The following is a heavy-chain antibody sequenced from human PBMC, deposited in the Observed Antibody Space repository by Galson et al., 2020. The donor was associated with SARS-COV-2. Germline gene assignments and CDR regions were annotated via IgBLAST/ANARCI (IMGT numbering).Heavy chain of an antibody. V-gene: IGHV3-11*06. D-gene: IGHD3-10*01. J-gene: IGHJ4*02. CDR2: ISSSSSYT. CDR1: GFTFSDYY. Sequence: LSLTCAASGFTFSDYYMSWIRQAPGKGLEWVSYISSSSSYTNYADSVKGRFTISRDNAKNSLYLQMNSLRAEDTAVYYCARLIYPGTYYYGSGSYPPDYWGQGTLVTVSS. CDR3: ARLIYPGTYYYGSGSYPPDY.